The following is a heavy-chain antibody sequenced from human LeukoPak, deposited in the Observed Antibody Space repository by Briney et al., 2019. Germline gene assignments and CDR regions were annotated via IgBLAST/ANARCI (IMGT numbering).Heavy chain of an antibody. CDR3: ARERLAGTLNYFDY. V-gene: IGHV4-59*01. CDR1: SGSISSYY. D-gene: IGHD6-19*01. J-gene: IGHJ4*02. CDR2: IYYSGST. Sequence: SETLSLTCTVSSGSISSYYWSWIRQPPGKGLEWIGYIYYSGSTNYNPSLKSRVTISVDTSRNQFSLKLSSVTAADTAVYFCARERLAGTLNYFDYWGQGTLVTVSS.